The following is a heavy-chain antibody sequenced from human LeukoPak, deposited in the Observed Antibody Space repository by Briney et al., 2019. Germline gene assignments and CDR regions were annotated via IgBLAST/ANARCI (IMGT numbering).Heavy chain of an antibody. Sequence: ASVKVSCKLSGNTLRELPIQWVRQAGGKGLEWMAGFDPENAEIVYAQKFQGRVTMTEDTSTNTAYMELTSLTSDDTALYYCATRWSYFWSGFDFWGQGTQVTVSS. CDR1: GNTLRELP. CDR3: ATRWSYFWSGFDF. D-gene: IGHD3-3*01. V-gene: IGHV1-24*01. CDR2: FDPENAEI. J-gene: IGHJ4*02.